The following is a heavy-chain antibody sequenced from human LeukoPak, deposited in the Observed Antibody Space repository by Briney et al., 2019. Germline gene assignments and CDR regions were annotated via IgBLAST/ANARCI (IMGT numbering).Heavy chain of an antibody. CDR3: AREVSSSWSEIDY. CDR1: GFTFSDYS. V-gene: IGHV3-21*01. D-gene: IGHD6-13*01. J-gene: IGHJ4*02. Sequence: GGSLRLSCAASGFTFSDYSMTWVRQAPGKGLEWVSSISSSSSYKYYADSVKGRFTISRDNAKNSLYLQMNSLRAEDTAVYYCAREVSSSWSEIDYWGQGTLVTVSS. CDR2: ISSSSSYK.